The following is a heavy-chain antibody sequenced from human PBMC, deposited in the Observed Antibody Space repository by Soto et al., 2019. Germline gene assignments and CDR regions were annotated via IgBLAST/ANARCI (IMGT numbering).Heavy chain of an antibody. Sequence: KPSETLSLTCAVYGGSFSGYYWSWIRQPPGKGLEWIGEINHSGSTNYNPSLKSRVTISVDTSKNQFSLKLSSVTAADTAVYYCARAAIMITFGGIYYYYGMDVWGQGTTVTVSS. CDR3: ARAAIMITFGGIYYYYGMDV. CDR1: GGSFSGYY. D-gene: IGHD3-16*01. CDR2: INHSGST. J-gene: IGHJ6*02. V-gene: IGHV4-34*01.